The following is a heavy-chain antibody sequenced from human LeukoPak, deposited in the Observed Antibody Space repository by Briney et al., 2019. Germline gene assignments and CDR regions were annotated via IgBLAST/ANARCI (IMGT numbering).Heavy chain of an antibody. J-gene: IGHJ4*02. CDR3: ARSPTYFDY. Sequence: GGSLRLSCAASGFAFSSYEMNWVRQAPGKGLEWLSYISSSGTTRYYADSVKGRFTISRDNADNSLYLQMNSLRAEDTAVYYCARSPTYFDYWGQGTLVTVSS. CDR1: GFAFSSYE. V-gene: IGHV3-48*03. CDR2: ISSSGTTR.